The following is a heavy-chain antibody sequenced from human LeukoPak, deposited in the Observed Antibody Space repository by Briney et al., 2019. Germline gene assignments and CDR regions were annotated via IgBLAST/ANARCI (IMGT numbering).Heavy chain of an antibody. D-gene: IGHD3-22*01. CDR1: GFTVSSNY. CDR2: IYSGGST. CDR3: ARTRPIPPYYYDSSGSPREAFDI. Sequence: GGSLRLSCAASGFTVSSNYMSWVRQAPGKGLEWVSVIYSGGSTYYADSVKGRFTISRDNSKNTLYLQMNSLRAEDTAVYYCARTRPIPPYYYDSSGSPREAFDIWGQGAMVTVSS. V-gene: IGHV3-53*01. J-gene: IGHJ3*02.